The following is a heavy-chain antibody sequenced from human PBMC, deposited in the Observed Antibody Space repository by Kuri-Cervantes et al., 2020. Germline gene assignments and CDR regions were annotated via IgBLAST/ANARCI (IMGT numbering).Heavy chain of an antibody. CDR2: ISGSGGST. CDR1: GFTFSSYA. Sequence: GESLKISCAASGFTFSSYAMSWVRQAPGKGLEWVSAISGSGGSTYYADSVKGRFTISRDSAKNSLYLQMNSLRAEDTAVYYCARDRSDTAMVYFDYWGQGTLVTVSS. D-gene: IGHD5-18*01. J-gene: IGHJ4*02. CDR3: ARDRSDTAMVYFDY. V-gene: IGHV3-23*01.